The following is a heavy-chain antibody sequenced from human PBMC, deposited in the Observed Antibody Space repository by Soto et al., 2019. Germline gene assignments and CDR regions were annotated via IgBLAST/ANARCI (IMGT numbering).Heavy chain of an antibody. CDR2: IYYSGST. V-gene: IGHV4-31*03. CDR3: ARGIMITFGGVIGPPGWFDP. Sequence: SETLSLTCTVSGGSISSGGYYWSWIRQHPGKGLEWIGYIYYSGSTYYNPSLKSRVTISVDTSKSQFSLKLSSVTAADTAVYYCARGIMITFGGVIGPPGWFDPWAREPWSPSPQ. D-gene: IGHD3-16*02. J-gene: IGHJ5*02. CDR1: GGSISSGGYY.